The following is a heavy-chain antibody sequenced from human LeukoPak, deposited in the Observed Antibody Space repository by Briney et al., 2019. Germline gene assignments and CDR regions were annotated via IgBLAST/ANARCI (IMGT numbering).Heavy chain of an antibody. D-gene: IGHD3-10*01. J-gene: IGHJ4*02. Sequence: GGSLRLSCAASGFTFSSYGMHWVRQAPGKGLEWVAFIRYDGSNNYADSVKGRFTISRDNSKNTLYLQMKSLRAEDTAVYYCTKDLLRYYYGSGSSPLSFDYWDQGTLVTVSS. CDR2: IRYDGSN. CDR1: GFTFSSYG. CDR3: TKDLLRYYYGSGSSPLSFDY. V-gene: IGHV3-30*02.